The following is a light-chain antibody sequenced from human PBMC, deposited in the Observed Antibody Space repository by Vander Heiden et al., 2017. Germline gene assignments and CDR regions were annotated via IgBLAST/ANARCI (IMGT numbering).Light chain of an antibody. CDR3: TSYTSSSAWV. Sequence: QSALTQPASVSGSPGQSITISCTGTSSDVGAYNFVSWYQQYPGKAPKLMIYDVSNRPSGVSNRFSGSKSSNTASLTISGLQAEDEADYYCTSYTSSSAWVFGGGTKLTVL. CDR1: SSDVGAYNF. CDR2: DVS. V-gene: IGLV2-14*01. J-gene: IGLJ3*02.